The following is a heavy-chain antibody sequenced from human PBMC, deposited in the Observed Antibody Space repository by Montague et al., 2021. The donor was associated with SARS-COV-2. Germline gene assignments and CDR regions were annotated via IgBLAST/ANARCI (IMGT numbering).Heavy chain of an antibody. CDR2: IYYSGST. Sequence: TLSLTCTVSGGSISSGGYYWSWIRQHPGKGLEWIGYIYYSGSTYYNPSLKSRVTISVDTSKNQFSPKLSSVTAADTAVYYCARAHITMIVVVDAFDIWGQGTMVTVSS. CDR3: ARAHITMIVVVDAFDI. V-gene: IGHV4-31*03. D-gene: IGHD3-22*01. CDR1: GGSISSGGYY. J-gene: IGHJ3*02.